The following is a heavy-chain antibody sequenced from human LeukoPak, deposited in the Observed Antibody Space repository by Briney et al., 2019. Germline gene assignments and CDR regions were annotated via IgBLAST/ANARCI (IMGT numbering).Heavy chain of an antibody. CDR3: ARALSNWNDFDY. D-gene: IGHD1-20*01. CDR2: ISYSGST. Sequence: SQILSLTCTVSGGSISSGDYYWSWIRQPPGKGLEWIGYISYSGSTYYNPSLKSRVTISVDTSKNQFSLKLSSVTAADTAVYYCARALSNWNDFDYWGQGTLVTVSS. V-gene: IGHV4-30-4*08. CDR1: GGSISSGDYY. J-gene: IGHJ4*02.